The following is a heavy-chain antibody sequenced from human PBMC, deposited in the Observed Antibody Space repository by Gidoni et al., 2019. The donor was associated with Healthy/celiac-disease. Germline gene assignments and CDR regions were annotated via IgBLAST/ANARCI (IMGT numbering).Heavy chain of an antibody. Sequence: EVQLVESGGGLVQPGGSLSLSCAASGFTCSRYWMSWVRRAPGKGLEWVANIKQDGSEKDYVDSVKGRFTISRDNAKNSLYLQMNSLRAEDTAVYYCARRGYSYVPDYWGQGTLVTVSS. V-gene: IGHV3-7*01. D-gene: IGHD5-18*01. CDR2: IKQDGSEK. J-gene: IGHJ4*02. CDR3: ARRGYSYVPDY. CDR1: GFTCSRYW.